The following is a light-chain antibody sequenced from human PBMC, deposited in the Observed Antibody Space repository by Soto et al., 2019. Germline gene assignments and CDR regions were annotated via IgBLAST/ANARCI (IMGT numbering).Light chain of an antibody. CDR2: AAS. CDR1: QGLSSY. CDR3: QQLNSYPLT. Sequence: DIQMTQSPSTLSASVRDGVTITCRASQGLSSYLAWYQQKPGKAPKLLIYAASSLHSGVPSRFSGSGSGTDFTLTISSLQPEDFATYYCQQLNSYPLTFGGGTKVDIK. J-gene: IGKJ4*01. V-gene: IGKV1-9*01.